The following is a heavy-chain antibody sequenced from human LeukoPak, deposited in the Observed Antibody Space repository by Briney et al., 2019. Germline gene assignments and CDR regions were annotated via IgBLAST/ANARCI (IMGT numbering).Heavy chain of an antibody. CDR3: ARDQKGIAAAGSAPDN. CDR2: IKKDGSEM. J-gene: IGHJ4*02. D-gene: IGHD6-13*01. Sequence: GGSLRLSCAASGFTFSSYWISWVRQAPGKGLEYVANIKKDGSEMYYVDSVKGRFTISRDNAKNSLYLQMNSLRADDTAVYYCARDQKGIAAAGSAPDNWGQGTLVTVSS. V-gene: IGHV3-7*01. CDR1: GFTFSSYW.